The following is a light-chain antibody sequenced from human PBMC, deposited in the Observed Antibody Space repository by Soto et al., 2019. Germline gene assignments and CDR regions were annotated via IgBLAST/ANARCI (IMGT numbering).Light chain of an antibody. V-gene: IGLV1-47*01. CDR2: RNN. Sequence: QSVLTQPPSASGTPGLRVTISCSGGSSSIGRNYVYWYQQLPGTAPKLLISRNNQRPSGVPDRFSGSKSGTSASLAISGLRSEYESDYYCAAWDDSLSGWVFGGGTKLTVL. CDR1: SSSIGRNY. J-gene: IGLJ3*02. CDR3: AAWDDSLSGWV.